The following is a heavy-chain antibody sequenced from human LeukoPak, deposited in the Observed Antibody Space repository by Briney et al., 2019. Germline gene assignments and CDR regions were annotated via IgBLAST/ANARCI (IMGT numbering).Heavy chain of an antibody. CDR1: GFTFSSSH. J-gene: IGHJ4*02. Sequence: GGSLRLSCAASGFTFSSSHMTWIRRAPRKGLEWVSIIKSGSNTDYADSVKGRFAISRDNSKNTVYLQMNSLRIEDTAVYYCVNLPGGGQWGPGTLVTVSS. D-gene: IGHD7-27*01. CDR3: VNLPGGGQ. V-gene: IGHV3-66*02. CDR2: IKSGSNT.